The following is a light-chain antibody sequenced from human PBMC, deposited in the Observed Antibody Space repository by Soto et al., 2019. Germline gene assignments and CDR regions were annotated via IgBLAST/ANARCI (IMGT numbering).Light chain of an antibody. J-gene: IGLJ1*01. CDR1: SSDVGGYNY. V-gene: IGLV2-8*01. CDR2: EVS. Sequence: QSVLTQPPSASGSPGQSVTISCTGTSSDVGGYNYVSWYQQHPGKAPKLMIYEVSKRPSGVPDRFSGYKSGNTASLTVSGLQAEDEADYYCSAYAGSNNLEVFGTVTNHTVL. CDR3: SAYAGSNNLEV.